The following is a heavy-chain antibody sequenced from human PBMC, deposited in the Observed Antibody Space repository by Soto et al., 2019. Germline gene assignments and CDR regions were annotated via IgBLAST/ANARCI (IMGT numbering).Heavy chain of an antibody. CDR2: INDRGSI. D-gene: IGHD3-9*01. V-gene: IGHV4-34*01. CDR1: GGSFSGYY. J-gene: IGHJ2*01. CDR3: ARESHDILTGPPWVWYFDL. Sequence: QVQLQQWGAGPLRPLETLSLTCGVSGGSFSGYYWAWIRQSPGKGLEWIGEINDRGSINYNPSLKSRVSNSVDTSKNPYSLNLRAVTAADTAVYYCARESHDILTGPPWVWYFDLWGRGTLVTVSS.